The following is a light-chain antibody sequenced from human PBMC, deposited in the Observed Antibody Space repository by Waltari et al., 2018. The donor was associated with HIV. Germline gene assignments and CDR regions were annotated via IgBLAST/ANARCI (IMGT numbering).Light chain of an antibody. CDR2: DVS. Sequence: QSALTQPASVSVSPGQSITLSCTGPNTYVGGYNSVSWYQQHPGKAPKLMIYDVSNRPSGVSNRFSGSKSGNTASLTISGLQAEDEADYYCSSYTSSSTRVFGGGTKLTVL. CDR3: SSYTSSSTRV. J-gene: IGLJ3*02. V-gene: IGLV2-14*03. CDR1: NTYVGGYNS.